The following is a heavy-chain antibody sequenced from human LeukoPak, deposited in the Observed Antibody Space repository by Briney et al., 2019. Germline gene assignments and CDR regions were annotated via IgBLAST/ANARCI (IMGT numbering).Heavy chain of an antibody. CDR1: GYSFTSYW. CDR2: IYPGDSDT. V-gene: IGHV5-51*01. J-gene: IGHJ3*02. CDR3: ARGYHYDSSGYYYDAFEI. D-gene: IGHD3-22*01. Sequence: GESLKISCKGSGYSFTSYWIGWVLQMPGKGLEWMGIIYPGDSDTRYSPSFQGQVTISADKSISTAYLQWSSLKASDTAMYYCARGYHYDSSGYYYDAFEIWGQGTMVTVSS.